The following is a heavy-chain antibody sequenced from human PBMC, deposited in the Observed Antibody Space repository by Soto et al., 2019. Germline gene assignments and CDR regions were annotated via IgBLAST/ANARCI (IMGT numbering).Heavy chain of an antibody. V-gene: IGHV1-24*01. D-gene: IGHD6-13*01. CDR3: ATFTRSIAAAGTSNYYYYYGMDV. CDR2: FDPEDGET. J-gene: IGHJ6*02. CDR1: GYTLTELS. Sequence: QVQLVQSGAEVKKPGASVEVSCKVSGYTLTELSMHWVRQAPGKGLEWMGGFDPEDGETIYAQKFQGRVTMTEDTSTDTAYMELSSLRSEDTAVYYCATFTRSIAAAGTSNYYYYYGMDVWGQGTTVTVSS.